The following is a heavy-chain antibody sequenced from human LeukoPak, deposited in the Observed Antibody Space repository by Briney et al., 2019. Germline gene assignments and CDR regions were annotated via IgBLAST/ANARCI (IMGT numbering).Heavy chain of an antibody. V-gene: IGHV1-69*19. J-gene: IGHJ6*02. Sequence: GASVKVSCKASGGTFSNYAISWVRQAPGQGLEWMGGIIPIFGTPNYVQKFQGRVIFSADESTSTVYMELYSLRSEDTAVYFCARDNPDIVVVPAAMDVWGQGTTVIVSS. D-gene: IGHD2-2*01. CDR1: GGTFSNYA. CDR3: ARDNPDIVVVPAAMDV. CDR2: IIPIFGTP.